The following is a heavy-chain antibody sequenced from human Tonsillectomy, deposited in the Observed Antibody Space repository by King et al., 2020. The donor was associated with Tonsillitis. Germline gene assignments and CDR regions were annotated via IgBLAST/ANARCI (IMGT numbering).Heavy chain of an antibody. Sequence: VQLVESGAEVKKPGASLKISCEVSGYIFSTYWIAWVRQMPGKGLEWMGIIFPGDSDVRYSPSFQGQVTISADKSISTAYLQWSSLKASDTAMYYCARHIRYGGHYFDYWGQGTLVTVSS. CDR3: ARHIRYGGHYFDY. CDR2: IFPGDSDV. D-gene: IGHD1-14*01. V-gene: IGHV5-51*01. J-gene: IGHJ4*02. CDR1: GYIFSTYW.